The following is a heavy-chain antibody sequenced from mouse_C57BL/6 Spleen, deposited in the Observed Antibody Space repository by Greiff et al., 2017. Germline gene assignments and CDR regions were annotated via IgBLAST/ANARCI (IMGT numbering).Heavy chain of an antibody. CDR1: GYTFTSYW. J-gene: IGHJ3*01. CDR3: AIGGGSSSWFAY. Sequence: QVQLQQPGAELVKPGASVKMSCKASGYTFTSYWITWVKQRPGQGLEWIGDIYPGSGSTNYNEKFKSKATLTVDTSSSTAYMQLSSLTSEDSAVYYCAIGGGSSSWFAYWGQGTLVTVSA. D-gene: IGHD1-1*01. V-gene: IGHV1-55*01. CDR2: IYPGSGST.